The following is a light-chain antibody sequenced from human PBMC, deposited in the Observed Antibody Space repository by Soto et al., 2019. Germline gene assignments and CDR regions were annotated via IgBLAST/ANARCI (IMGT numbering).Light chain of an antibody. J-gene: IGKJ1*01. CDR1: QSVSSY. CDR2: DAS. Sequence: EIVLSQSPATLSLSPGDRATLSCRASQSVSSYLAWYQQKPGQAPRLLIYDASDRATGIPARFSGSGSGTDFTLPISSLEPEDFAVYYCQQRSNWPRTFGQGTKV. V-gene: IGKV3-11*01. CDR3: QQRSNWPRT.